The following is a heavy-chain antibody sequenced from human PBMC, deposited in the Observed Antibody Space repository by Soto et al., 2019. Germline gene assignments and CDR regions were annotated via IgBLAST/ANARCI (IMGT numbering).Heavy chain of an antibody. V-gene: IGHV4-59*07. CDR3: AREYYYGSGDFIWFDP. CDR2: SYYSGST. Sequence: SYPLSLTCTFSVGSIISYYWSWIRQPPGKGLGWSGYSYYSGSTNYNPSLKSRVTISVDTSKNQFYLMLSSVTAVDTGVYYCAREYYYGSGDFIWFDPWGQGTLVTVSS. J-gene: IGHJ5*02. CDR1: VGSIISYY. D-gene: IGHD3-10*01.